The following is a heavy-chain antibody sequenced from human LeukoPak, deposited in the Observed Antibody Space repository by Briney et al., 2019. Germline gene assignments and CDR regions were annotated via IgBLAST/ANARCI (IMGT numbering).Heavy chain of an antibody. V-gene: IGHV4-39*07. J-gene: IGHJ6*03. CDR2: IYHSGST. CDR1: GGSISSSSYY. Sequence: SETLSLTCTVSGGSISSSSYYWGWIRQPPGKGLEWIGYIYHSGSTYYNPSLKSRVTISVDRSKNQFSLKLSSVTAADTAVYYCARTMVRGVSYYYYMDVWGKGTTVTVSS. D-gene: IGHD3-10*01. CDR3: ARTMVRGVSYYYYMDV.